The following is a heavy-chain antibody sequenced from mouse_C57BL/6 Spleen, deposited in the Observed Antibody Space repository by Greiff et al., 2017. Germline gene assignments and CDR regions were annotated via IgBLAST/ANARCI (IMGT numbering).Heavy chain of an antibody. V-gene: IGHV1-55*01. D-gene: IGHD1-1*02. J-gene: IGHJ4*01. CDR1: GYTFNSDW. Sequence: QVQLQQPGAELVKPGASVKMSCTASGYTFNSDWIPWVKQRPGQGLEWIGDIYPGSGSTDYNEKFKSKATLTVDTSSSTAYMQLSSLTSEDSAVYYCARHVGSYTAMDYWGQGTSVTVSS. CDR2: IYPGSGST. CDR3: ARHVGSYTAMDY.